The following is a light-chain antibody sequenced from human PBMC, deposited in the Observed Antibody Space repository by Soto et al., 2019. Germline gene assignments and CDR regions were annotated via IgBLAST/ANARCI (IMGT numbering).Light chain of an antibody. CDR3: AAWDDSLNGHV. CDR2: SNN. J-gene: IGLJ2*01. V-gene: IGLV1-44*01. CDR1: SSNIGSNT. Sequence: QSVLTQPPSASGTPGQRVTISCSGSSSNIGSNTVNWYQQLPGTAPKLLIYSNNQRPSGVPDRFSGSKSGTSASLAISGLQSEDAADYYCAAWDDSLNGHVFGGGTKLTVL.